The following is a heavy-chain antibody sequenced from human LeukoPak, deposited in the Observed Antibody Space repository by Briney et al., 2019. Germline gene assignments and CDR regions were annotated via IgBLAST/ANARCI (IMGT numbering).Heavy chain of an antibody. CDR2: IYPGDSDT. D-gene: IGHD6-6*01. CDR1: GSSFTSYW. CDR3: ASSADVSSSSGDAFDI. Sequence: GGALEISCQGSGSSFTSYWIGWVRQLPGKGLEGMGIIYPGDSDTRYSPSFQGQVTISADKSISTAYLQWSSLKASDTAMYYCASSADVSSSSGDAFDIWGQGTMVTVSS. J-gene: IGHJ3*02. V-gene: IGHV5-51*01.